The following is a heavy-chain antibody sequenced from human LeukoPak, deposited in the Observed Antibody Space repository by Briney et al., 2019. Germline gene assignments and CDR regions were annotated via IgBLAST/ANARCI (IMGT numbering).Heavy chain of an antibody. Sequence: SETLSLTYTVSGGSISNYYWSWIRQPAGKGLEWIGRIYSSGTTIYNPSLKSRVTMSVDTSKNQFSLKLSSVTAADTAVYFCASRSSGYDPWGQGTLVTVSS. D-gene: IGHD5-12*01. CDR1: GGSISNYY. V-gene: IGHV4-4*07. J-gene: IGHJ5*02. CDR2: IYSSGTT. CDR3: ASRSSGYDP.